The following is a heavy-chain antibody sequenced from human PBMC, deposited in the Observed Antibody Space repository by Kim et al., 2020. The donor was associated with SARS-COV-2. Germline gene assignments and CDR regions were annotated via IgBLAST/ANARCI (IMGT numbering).Heavy chain of an antibody. J-gene: IGHJ6*02. Sequence: SETLSLTCAVYGGSFSGYYWSWIRQPPGKGLEWIGEINHSGSTNYNPSLKSRVTISVDTSKNQFSLKLSSVTAADTAVYYCARVRRLLYYYYGMDVWGQGTTVTVSS. CDR1: GGSFSGYY. CDR3: ARVRRLLYYYYGMDV. V-gene: IGHV4-34*01. D-gene: IGHD3-10*01. CDR2: INHSGST.